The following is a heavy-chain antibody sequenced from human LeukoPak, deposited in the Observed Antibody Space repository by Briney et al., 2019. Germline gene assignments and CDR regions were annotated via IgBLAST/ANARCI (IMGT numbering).Heavy chain of an antibody. CDR2: IWNDGNNK. V-gene: IGHV3-33*01. CDR1: GFTFTTHG. CDR3: ARSGWRSSSHGAFDI. J-gene: IGHJ3*02. D-gene: IGHD6-6*01. Sequence: PGGSLRLSCTASGFTFTTHGMHWVRQAPGKGLEWVALIWNDGNNKFYGDSVKGRFTISRDNSKNTLYLQMNSLRSEDTAMYYCARSGWRSSSHGAFDIWGQGTMVTVSS.